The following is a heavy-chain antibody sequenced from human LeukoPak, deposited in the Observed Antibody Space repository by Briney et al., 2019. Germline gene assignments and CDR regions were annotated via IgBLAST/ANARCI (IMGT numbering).Heavy chain of an antibody. Sequence: SGGSLRLSCAASGFTFSSYWMSWVRQAPGKGLEWVANIKQDGSEKYYVDSVKGRFTISRDNAKNSLYLQMNSLRAEDTAVYYCARGSRITIFGVVITDDYYFDYWGQGTLVTVSS. CDR1: GFTFSSYW. V-gene: IGHV3-7*01. J-gene: IGHJ4*02. CDR3: ARGSRITIFGVVITDDYYFDY. CDR2: IKQDGSEK. D-gene: IGHD3-3*01.